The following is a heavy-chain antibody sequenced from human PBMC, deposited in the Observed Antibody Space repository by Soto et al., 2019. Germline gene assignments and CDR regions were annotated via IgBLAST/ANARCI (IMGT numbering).Heavy chain of an antibody. V-gene: IGHV3-73*01. D-gene: IGHD6-13*01. CDR3: TRRASSGCSSWKQYL. J-gene: IGHJ5*02. CDR2: IRSKANSYAT. Sequence: GGSLRLSCAASVFTFSGAAMHWVRQASGKGLEWVGRIRSKANSYATAYAASGKGRFTISRDDSKNTAYLQMNSLKTEDTAVYYCTRRASSGCSSWKQYLWGQGTLVTSPQ. CDR1: VFTFSGAA.